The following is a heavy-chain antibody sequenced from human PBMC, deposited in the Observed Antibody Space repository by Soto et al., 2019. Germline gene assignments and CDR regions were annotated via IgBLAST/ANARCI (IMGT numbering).Heavy chain of an antibody. V-gene: IGHV6-1*01. CDR3: ARHRSGMDV. CDR1: GDSVSSNDAT. CDR2: TYYKSRWYN. Sequence: QVQLQQSGPGLVKPSQTLSLTCAISGDSVSSNDATWNWVRQSPSRGLEWLGRTYYKSRWYNNSGVSVESRITLNPDTSKNQFSLHLSSVTPEDTAVYYCARHRSGMDVWGQGTTVTVSS. J-gene: IGHJ6*02.